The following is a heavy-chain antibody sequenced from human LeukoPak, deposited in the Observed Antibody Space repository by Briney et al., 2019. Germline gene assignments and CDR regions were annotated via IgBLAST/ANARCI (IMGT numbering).Heavy chain of an antibody. CDR2: IKQDGSEE. Sequence: GGSLRLSCAASGFTFSSYWMSWVRQAPGKGLEWVANIKQDGSEEYYVDSVKGRFTISRDNAKNSLYLQMNSLRAEDTAVYYCASPMVRGVMMVYWGQGTLVTVSS. CDR3: ASPMVRGVMMVY. J-gene: IGHJ4*02. CDR1: GFTFSSYW. D-gene: IGHD3-10*01. V-gene: IGHV3-7*01.